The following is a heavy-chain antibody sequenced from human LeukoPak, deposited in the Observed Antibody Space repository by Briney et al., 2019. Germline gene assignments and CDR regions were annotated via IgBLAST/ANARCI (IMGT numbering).Heavy chain of an antibody. CDR3: ARGYYYDSSGPDAFDI. J-gene: IGHJ3*02. CDR1: GYTFTSYG. V-gene: IGHV1-18*01. D-gene: IGHD3-22*01. CDR2: ISAYNGNT. Sequence: GASAKVSCKASGYTFTSYGISWVRQAPGQGLEWMGWISAYNGNTNYAQKLQGRVTMTTDTSTSTAYMELSSLRSEDTAVYYCARGYYYDSSGPDAFDIWGQGTMVTVSS.